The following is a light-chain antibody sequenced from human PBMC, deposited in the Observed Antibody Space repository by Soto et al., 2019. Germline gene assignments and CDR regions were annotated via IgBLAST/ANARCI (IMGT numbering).Light chain of an antibody. J-gene: IGKJ4*01. CDR1: QSVLHSSNSRNY. CDR2: WAS. CDR3: QQYVETPLT. Sequence: DIVMTQSPDSLGVSLGERATISCKSSQSVLHSSNSRNYFAWYQQKPGQPPKLLIYWASTRASGVPDRFSGSGSGTDFTLTISSLQAEDVAIYYRQQYVETPLTFGGGTKVEIK. V-gene: IGKV4-1*01.